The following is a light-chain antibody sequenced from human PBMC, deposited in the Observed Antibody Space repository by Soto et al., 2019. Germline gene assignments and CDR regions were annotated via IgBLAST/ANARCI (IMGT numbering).Light chain of an antibody. V-gene: IGKV3-20*01. CDR2: GAS. J-gene: IGKJ5*01. CDR3: QQYGSATLVT. Sequence: EIVLTQSPGTLSLSPGERASLSCRASQSVSSSYLAWYQQKPGQAPRLLIYGASSRATGTPDRFSGSGSGTDFTLTISRLEPEDFAVYYCQQYGSATLVTFGQGTRLEIK. CDR1: QSVSSSY.